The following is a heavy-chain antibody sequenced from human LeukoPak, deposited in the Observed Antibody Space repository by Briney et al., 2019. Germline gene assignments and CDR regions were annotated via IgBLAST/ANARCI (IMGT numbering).Heavy chain of an antibody. CDR1: GGTFSSYA. CDR2: IIPILGIA. CDR3: ARDEPLWFGESLPFYYYYGMDV. D-gene: IGHD3-10*01. V-gene: IGHV1-69*04. Sequence: ASVKVSCKASGGTFSSYAISWVRQAPGQGLEWMGRIIPILGIANYAQKLQGRVTMTTDTSTSTAYMELRSLRSDDTAVYYCARDEPLWFGESLPFYYYYGMDVWGQGTTVTVSS. J-gene: IGHJ6*02.